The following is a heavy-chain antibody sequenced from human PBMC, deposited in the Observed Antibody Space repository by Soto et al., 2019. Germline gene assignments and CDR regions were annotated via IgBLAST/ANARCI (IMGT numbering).Heavy chain of an antibody. CDR3: ARDLASAVAGNGVEDY. CDR1: GGTFSSYA. D-gene: IGHD6-19*01. Sequence: QVQLVPSGAEVQKPGSSVTVSCKASGGTFSSYAISWVRQAPGQGLEWMGGIIPIFGTANYAQKFQGRVTINADESTSTAYMELSSLRSEDTAVYYCARDLASAVAGNGVEDYWGQGTLVTVSS. V-gene: IGHV1-69*01. J-gene: IGHJ4*02. CDR2: IIPIFGTA.